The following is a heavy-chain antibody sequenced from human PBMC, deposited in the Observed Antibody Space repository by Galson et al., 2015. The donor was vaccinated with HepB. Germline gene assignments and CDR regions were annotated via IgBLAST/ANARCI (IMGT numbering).Heavy chain of an antibody. CDR2: IYYTGNT. CDR3: ARAAGDTSTYANDY. J-gene: IGHJ4*02. CDR1: GVSISSSLYY. Sequence: TLSLTCTVSGVSISSSLYYWVWVRQPPEKGLEWIGSIYYTGNTYYKSSLKSRVTISADMSKNQFTLKVNSVTAADTAVYYCARAAGDTSTYANDYWGQGTLV. V-gene: IGHV4-39*06. D-gene: IGHD2-2*01.